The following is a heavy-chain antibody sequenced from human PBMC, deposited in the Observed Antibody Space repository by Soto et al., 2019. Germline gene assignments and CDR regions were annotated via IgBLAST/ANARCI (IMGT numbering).Heavy chain of an antibody. D-gene: IGHD3-10*01. J-gene: IGHJ4*02. CDR3: ARGRTMGDGFDS. CDR1: GFTFSTHG. CDR2: IWYDGSNK. V-gene: IGHV3-33*01. Sequence: QVQLVESGGGVVQPGRSLRLSCAASGFTFSTHGMHWVRQAPGKGLEWVALIWYDGSNKYYGEFVKGRFTISRDNSKNTLSLQMNSLRAEDTAVYYCARGRTMGDGFDSWGQGTLVTVSS.